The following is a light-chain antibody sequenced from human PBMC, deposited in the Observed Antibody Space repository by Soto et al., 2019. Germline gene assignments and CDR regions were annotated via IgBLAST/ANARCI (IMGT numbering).Light chain of an antibody. J-gene: IGKJ3*01. Sequence: EIVLTQSPGTLSLSPGERATLSCRASQSVSSSYLAWYQQKPGQAPRLLIYGASSRATGIPDRFSGSGSATDFTLTISRLEAEAFAVYYCQQYGSSPQVTFGPGTKVDIK. V-gene: IGKV3-20*01. CDR3: QQYGSSPQVT. CDR2: GAS. CDR1: QSVSSSY.